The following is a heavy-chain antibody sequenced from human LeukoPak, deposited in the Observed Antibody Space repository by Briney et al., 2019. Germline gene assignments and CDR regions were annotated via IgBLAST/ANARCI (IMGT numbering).Heavy chain of an antibody. V-gene: IGHV3-11*04. CDR3: ARVRTIYGVILNSFDY. Sequence: GGSLRLSCAASGFTFSDYYMSWIRQVPGKGLEGISKIDNSGNINYYDDSVKGRFAISRDNTEHSVYLQLNTLRVEDTAVYYCARVRTIYGVILNSFDYWGQGTLVTVSS. CDR1: GFTFSDYY. D-gene: IGHD3-3*01. CDR2: IDNSGNIN. J-gene: IGHJ4*02.